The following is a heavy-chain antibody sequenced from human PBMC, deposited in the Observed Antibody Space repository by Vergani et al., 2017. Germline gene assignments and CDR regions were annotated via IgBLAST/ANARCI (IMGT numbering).Heavy chain of an antibody. J-gene: IGHJ4*02. D-gene: IGHD5-18*01. CDR1: NGSLSGYY. Sequence: QVQLQQWGAGLLKPSETLSLSCSVYNGSLSGYYWNWVRQSPGQGLQWIGEISHTGGTNYNPSLQSRVAISIDTSKNHFSLRLSSVTAADTAVYYCARHLRGYSYGVFDYWGQGREVTVSS. V-gene: IGHV4-34*01. CDR3: ARHLRGYSYGVFDY. CDR2: ISHTGGT.